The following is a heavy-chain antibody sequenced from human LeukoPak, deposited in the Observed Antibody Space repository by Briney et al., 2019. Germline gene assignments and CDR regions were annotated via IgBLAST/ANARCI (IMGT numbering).Heavy chain of an antibody. Sequence: ASVKVSXKASGYTFTSYGISWMRQAPGQGLEWIGWISAYNGNTNYAQKLQGRVTMTTDTSTSTAYMELRSLRSDDTAVYYCARGYYGSGSYYNSGYYYYYMDVWGKGTTVTVSS. CDR1: GYTFTSYG. CDR3: ARGYYGSGSYYNSGYYYYYMDV. J-gene: IGHJ6*03. V-gene: IGHV1-18*01. CDR2: ISAYNGNT. D-gene: IGHD3-10*01.